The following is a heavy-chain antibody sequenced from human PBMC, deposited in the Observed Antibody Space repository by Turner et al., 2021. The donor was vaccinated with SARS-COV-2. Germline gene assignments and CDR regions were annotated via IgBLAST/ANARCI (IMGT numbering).Heavy chain of an antibody. CDR2: IYYSGST. CDR3: AGERIQLRSAGYGMDV. Sequence: QLQLQESGPGLVKPSETLSLTCTVSGGSISSSSYYWGWIRQPPGKGLEWIGCIYYSGSTYYNPSLKGRVTISVDTSKSQFSLKLRSVTAADTAVYYCAGERIQLRSAGYGMDVWGQGTTVTVSS. CDR1: GGSISSSSYY. J-gene: IGHJ6*02. D-gene: IGHD5-18*01. V-gene: IGHV4-39*01.